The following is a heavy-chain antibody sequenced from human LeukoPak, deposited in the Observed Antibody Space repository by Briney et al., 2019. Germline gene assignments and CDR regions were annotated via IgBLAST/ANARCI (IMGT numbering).Heavy chain of an antibody. CDR2: INPSGGST. Sequence: ASVKVSCKASGYNFISYYMHWVRQAPGQGLEWMGIINPSGGSTSYAQKFQDRVTMTRDTSTSTVYMELSSLNSEDTAVYYCAREDVVLVDAVRYYYYGMDVWGQGTTVTVSS. CDR3: AREDVVLVDAVRYYYYGMDV. D-gene: IGHD2-8*01. CDR1: GYNFISYY. V-gene: IGHV1-46*01. J-gene: IGHJ6*02.